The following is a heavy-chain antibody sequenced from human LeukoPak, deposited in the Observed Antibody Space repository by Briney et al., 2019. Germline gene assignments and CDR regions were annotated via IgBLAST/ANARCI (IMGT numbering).Heavy chain of an antibody. Sequence: KPSETLSLTCTVSGGSISSYYWSWIRQPPGKGLEWIGYIYYSGSTNYNPSLKSRVTISVDTSKNQFSLKLSSVTAADAAVYYCARDRPLLSAWSWFDPWGQGTLVTVSS. CDR1: GGSISSYY. CDR2: IYYSGST. CDR3: ARDRPLLSAWSWFDP. J-gene: IGHJ5*02. D-gene: IGHD6-19*01. V-gene: IGHV4-59*12.